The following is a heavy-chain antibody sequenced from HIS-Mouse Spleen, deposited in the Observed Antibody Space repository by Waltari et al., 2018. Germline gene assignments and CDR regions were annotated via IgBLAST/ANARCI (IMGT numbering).Heavy chain of an antibody. CDR2: LSYGGST. CDR1: GGSISSSSYY. D-gene: IGHD6-13*01. V-gene: IGHV4-39*07. CDR3: AREIPYSSSWYDWYFDL. Sequence: QLQLQESGPGLVKPSETLSLTCTVSGGSISSSSYYWGWIRQPPGKGLEWIGSLSYGGSTYHNPSLQGRVTLSLDTSKNQFSLKLSSVTAADTAVYYCAREIPYSSSWYDWYFDLWGRGTLVTVSS. J-gene: IGHJ2*01.